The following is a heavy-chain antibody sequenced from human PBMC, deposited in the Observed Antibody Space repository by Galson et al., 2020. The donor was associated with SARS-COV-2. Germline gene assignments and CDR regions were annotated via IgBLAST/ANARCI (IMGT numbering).Heavy chain of an antibody. J-gene: IGHJ6*03. D-gene: IGHD3-16*01. CDR2: ITTFTPYL. Sequence: GESLNISCAAPGFTFTTYTMNWVRQVPRKALEWVSSITTFTPYLNYAHPVNRRFTISRDNAKDSLYLQMDSLRDDDTAVYFCARTGTPHYYYSYYMDVWGKGTTVTVS. CDR3: ARTGTPHYYYSYYMDV. V-gene: IGHV3-21*01. CDR1: GFTFTTYT.